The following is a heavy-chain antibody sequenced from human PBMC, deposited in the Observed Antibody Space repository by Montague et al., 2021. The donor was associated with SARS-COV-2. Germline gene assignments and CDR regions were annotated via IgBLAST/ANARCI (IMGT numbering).Heavy chain of an antibody. J-gene: IGHJ6*02. V-gene: IGHV4-59*07. CDR1: GGSISGYY. CDR3: ARLLRSCSNGVCRTYYYYAMDV. D-gene: IGHD2-8*01. CDR2: IYYSGST. Sequence: SDTLSLTCTVSGGSISGYYWSWIRQSPGKGLEWIGYIYYSGSTKHNPFLESRVTVSVDRSKNQVSLKLSSVTPADTAVYYCARLLRSCSNGVCRTYYYYAMDVWGQGTTVTVSS.